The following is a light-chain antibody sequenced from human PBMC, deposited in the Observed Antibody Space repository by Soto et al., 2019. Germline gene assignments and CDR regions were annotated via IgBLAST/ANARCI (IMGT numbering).Light chain of an antibody. Sequence: DIKMTQSPATLSASVGDRVTITCRASQSISTFLAWYQQHPGTAPKRLIYDASNLQSGVPSRFSGSGSGTEFTLTISSLQPEDFATYFCLQYNTYPFTFAQGTRLEI. V-gene: IGKV1-17*01. J-gene: IGKJ5*01. CDR1: QSISTF. CDR2: DAS. CDR3: LQYNTYPFT.